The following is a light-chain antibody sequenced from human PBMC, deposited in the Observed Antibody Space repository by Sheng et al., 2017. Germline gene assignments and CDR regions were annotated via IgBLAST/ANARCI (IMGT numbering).Light chain of an antibody. V-gene: IGKV1-39*01. CDR2: AAS. CDR3: QQSYTTPRT. CDR1: QGITNS. J-gene: IGKJ2*01. Sequence: DIQMTQSPSSLSASVGDRVTISCRAGQGITNSLAWYQQKPGKAPKVLIYAASISQSGVPSRFSGTGSGTDFTFTISNVQPEDFATYYCQQSYTTPRTFGQGTNLGIK.